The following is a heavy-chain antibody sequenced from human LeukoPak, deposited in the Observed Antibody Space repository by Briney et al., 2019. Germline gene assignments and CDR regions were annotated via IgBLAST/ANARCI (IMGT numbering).Heavy chain of an antibody. Sequence: GGSLRLSCAASGFTFSSYSMNWVRQAPGKGLEWVSYISSSSSTIYYADSVKGRFTISRDNAKNSLYLQMNSLRAEDTAVYYCARDVQAVAGTGRELDYWGQGTLVTVSS. J-gene: IGHJ4*02. CDR3: ARDVQAVAGTGRELDY. D-gene: IGHD6-19*01. V-gene: IGHV3-48*04. CDR2: ISSSSSTI. CDR1: GFTFSSYS.